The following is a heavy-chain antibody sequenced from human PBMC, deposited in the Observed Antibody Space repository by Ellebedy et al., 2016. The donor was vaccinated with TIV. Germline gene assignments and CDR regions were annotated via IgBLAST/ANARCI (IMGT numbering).Heavy chain of an antibody. D-gene: IGHD2-2*01. CDR2: ISPYNGNT. CDR1: GYTFIADG. J-gene: IGHJ5*02. CDR3: ARDKDCSSSSCFGDWFDP. Sequence: ASVKVSCKASGYTFIADGISWVRQLPGQRLEWMGWISPYNGNTNYAQKVQGRVTMTTDTSTSTDYIELRSLRSDDTAVSYCARDKDCSSSSCFGDWFDPWGQGTLVTVSS. V-gene: IGHV1-18*01.